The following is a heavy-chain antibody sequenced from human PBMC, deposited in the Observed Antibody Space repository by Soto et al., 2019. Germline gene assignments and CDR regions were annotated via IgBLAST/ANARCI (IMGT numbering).Heavy chain of an antibody. J-gene: IGHJ4*02. D-gene: IGHD6-13*01. CDR1: GGSISSGGYY. V-gene: IGHV4-34*01. Sequence: SETLSLTCAVSGGSISSGGYYWSWIRQPPGKGLEWIGEINHSGSTNYNPSLKSRVTISVDTSKNQFSLKLSSVTAADTAVYYCARSYGSSWYMTFDYWGQGTLVTSPQ. CDR3: ARSYGSSWYMTFDY. CDR2: INHSGST.